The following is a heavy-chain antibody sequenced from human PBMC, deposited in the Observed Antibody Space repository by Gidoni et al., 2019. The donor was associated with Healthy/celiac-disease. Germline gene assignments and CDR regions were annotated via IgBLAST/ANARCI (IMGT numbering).Heavy chain of an antibody. CDR1: GFTFSSYA. Sequence: EVKLLESGGGLVQPGGSLRRSCAASGFTFSSYAMSWVRQAPVKGLECVSAISGSGGSTYYADSVKGRFTISRDNSKNTLYLQMNSLRAEDTAVYYCAKLQWELADAFDIWGQGTMVTVSS. V-gene: IGHV3-23*01. CDR3: AKLQWELADAFDI. CDR2: ISGSGGST. J-gene: IGHJ3*02. D-gene: IGHD1-26*01.